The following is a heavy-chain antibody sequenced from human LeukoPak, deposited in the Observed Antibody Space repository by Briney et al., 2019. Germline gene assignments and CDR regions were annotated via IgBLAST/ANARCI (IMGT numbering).Heavy chain of an antibody. J-gene: IGHJ6*02. Sequence: GGSLRLSCAASGFTFSSYWMHWVRQAPGKGLEWVANIKQDGSEKYYVDSVKGRFTVSRDNAKNSLYLQMNSLRAEDTAVYYCARDGGYSYGYYYYGMDVWGQGTTVTASS. D-gene: IGHD5-18*01. CDR2: IKQDGSEK. V-gene: IGHV3-7*01. CDR1: GFTFSSYW. CDR3: ARDGGYSYGYYYYGMDV.